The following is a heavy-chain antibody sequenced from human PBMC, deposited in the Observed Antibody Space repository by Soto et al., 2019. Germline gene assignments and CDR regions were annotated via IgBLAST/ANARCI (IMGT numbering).Heavy chain of an antibody. Sequence: GGSLRLSCAASGFTFSSYAMSWVRQAPGKGLEWVSSISGSGGGTYYADSVKGRFTSSRDNSKNTLYLHLSSLTSDDTAVYFCARCHRGLRCHLDSWGQGTLVTVSS. CDR2: ISGSGGGT. V-gene: IGHV3-23*01. J-gene: IGHJ4*02. CDR1: GFTFSSYA. D-gene: IGHD4-17*01. CDR3: ARCHRGLRCHLDS.